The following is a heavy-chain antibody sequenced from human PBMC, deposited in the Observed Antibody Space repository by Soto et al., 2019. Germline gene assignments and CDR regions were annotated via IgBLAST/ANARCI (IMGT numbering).Heavy chain of an antibody. J-gene: IGHJ6*03. CDR3: ARGSESPKYYYYYMDV. CDR2: IWYDGSNK. V-gene: IGHV3-33*01. Sequence: GGSLRLSCAASGFTFSSYGMHWVRQAPGKGLEWVAVIWYDGSNKYYADSVKGRFTISRDNSKNTLYLQMNSLRAEDTAVYYCARGSESPKYYYYYMDVWGKGTTVTVSS. CDR1: GFTFSSYG.